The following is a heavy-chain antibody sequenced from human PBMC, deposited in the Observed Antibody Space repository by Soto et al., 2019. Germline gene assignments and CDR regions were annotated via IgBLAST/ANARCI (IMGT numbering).Heavy chain of an antibody. J-gene: IGHJ3*02. Sequence: GGSLRLSSAASGFTFSSDGMHGVRQAPGKGLEWVAVISYDGSNKYYADSVKGRFTISRDNSKNTLYLQMNSLRAEDTAVYYCAKDHGGAFDIWGQGTMVTVS. CDR1: GFTFSSDG. D-gene: IGHD3-10*01. CDR3: AKDHGGAFDI. V-gene: IGHV3-30*18. CDR2: ISYDGSNK.